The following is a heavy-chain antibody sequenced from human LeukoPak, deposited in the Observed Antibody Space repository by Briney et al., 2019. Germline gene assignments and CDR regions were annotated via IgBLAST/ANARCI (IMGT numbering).Heavy chain of an antibody. V-gene: IGHV3-48*02. J-gene: IGHJ4*02. Sequence: PRGSLRLSCAASGFTFSGYSMNWVRLAPGKGLEWVAYISGSSSTIYYADSVKGRFTISRDNAKNSLYLQMDSLRDEDTAVYYCARGSTYYDSSGQVPFDYWGQGTLVTVSS. CDR1: GFTFSGYS. CDR2: ISGSSSTI. D-gene: IGHD3-22*01. CDR3: ARGSTYYDSSGQVPFDY.